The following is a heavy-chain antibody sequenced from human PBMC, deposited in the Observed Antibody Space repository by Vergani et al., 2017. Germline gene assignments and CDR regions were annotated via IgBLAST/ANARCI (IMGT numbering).Heavy chain of an antibody. J-gene: IGHJ4*02. CDR2: ISHDGVKT. V-gene: IGHV3-30-3*02. CDR1: GLYFSGFS. D-gene: IGHD3-16*01. CDR3: AKHFRGWGIDY. Sequence: QFRLVQSGGGVVQPGRSLTLPCVDSGLYFSGFSMEWVRQAPGKGLEWVAVISHDGVKTFYAESVKGRFSISRDNSKNTLYLQMNSLRTDDTATYYCAKHFRGWGIDYWGQGTQVIVSS.